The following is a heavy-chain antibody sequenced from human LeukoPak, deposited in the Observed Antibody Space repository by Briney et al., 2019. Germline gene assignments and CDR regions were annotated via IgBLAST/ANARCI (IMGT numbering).Heavy chain of an antibody. CDR2: IYSRGNT. V-gene: IGHV3-53*01. CDR3: ARCYYDGSGFYYYFDY. Sequence: EPGGSLSLSCAASGFSVSNYYMSWVRQAPGKGLEWVSVIYSRGNTYYTDSVKGRFTISRDNPKNTVFLQMGSLRGEDTAVYYCARCYYDGSGFYYYFDYWGQGTLVTVSS. J-gene: IGHJ4*02. CDR1: GFSVSNYY. D-gene: IGHD3-22*01.